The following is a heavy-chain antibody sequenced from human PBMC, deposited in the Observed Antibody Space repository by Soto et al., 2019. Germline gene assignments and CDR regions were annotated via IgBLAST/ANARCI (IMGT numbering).Heavy chain of an antibody. D-gene: IGHD3-3*01. CDR3: ARGFHYDFWSGYYTVQGFDP. J-gene: IGHJ5*02. Sequence: PSETLSLTCAVYGGSFSGYYWSWIRQPPGKGLEWIGEINHSGSTNYNPSLKSRVTISVDTSKNQFSLKLSSVTAADTAVYYCARGFHYDFWSGYYTVQGFDPWGQGTLVTV. CDR2: INHSGST. V-gene: IGHV4-34*01. CDR1: GGSFSGYY.